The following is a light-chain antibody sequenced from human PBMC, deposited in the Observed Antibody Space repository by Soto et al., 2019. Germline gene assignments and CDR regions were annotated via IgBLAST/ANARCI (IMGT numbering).Light chain of an antibody. CDR3: QHYGSTPWS. J-gene: IGKJ1*01. CDR1: QSVSNY. Sequence: EIVLTQSPATLSLSPGERATLSCRASQSVSNYLGWFQQKPGQAPRLLIYDASNRATGIPARFSGSGSGTDFTLTISSLEPEDFAVYYCQHYGSTPWSFGQGTKVEIK. CDR2: DAS. V-gene: IGKV3-11*01.